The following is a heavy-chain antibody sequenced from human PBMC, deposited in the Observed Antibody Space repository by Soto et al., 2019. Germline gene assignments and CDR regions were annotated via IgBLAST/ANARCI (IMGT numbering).Heavy chain of an antibody. D-gene: IGHD3-3*01. CDR3: AKRRSYDFWSGPFDS. J-gene: IGHJ4*02. CDR1: GFTFDDYA. V-gene: IGHV3-9*01. Sequence: EVQLVESGGGLVQPGRSLRLSCAASGFTFDDYAMHWVRQAPGKGLEWVSGITWNSGSVDYADSVKGRFTISRDNAKNSLDLQMNSLRADDTALYYCAKRRSYDFWSGPFDSWGQGTLVTVSS. CDR2: ITWNSGSV.